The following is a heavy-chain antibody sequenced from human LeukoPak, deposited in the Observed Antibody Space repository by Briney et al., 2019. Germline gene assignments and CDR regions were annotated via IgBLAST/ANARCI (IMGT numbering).Heavy chain of an antibody. CDR2: IIPIFGTA. D-gene: IGHD3-22*01. J-gene: IGHJ3*02. CDR3: AAGTMIGNAFDI. V-gene: IGHV1-69*05. CDR1: GGTFSSYA. Sequence: GASVKVSCKASGGTFSSYAISWVRQAPGQGLEWMGRIIPIFGTANYAQKFQGRVTITTDESTSTTYMELSSLRSEDTAVYYCAAGTMIGNAFDIWGQGTMVTVSS.